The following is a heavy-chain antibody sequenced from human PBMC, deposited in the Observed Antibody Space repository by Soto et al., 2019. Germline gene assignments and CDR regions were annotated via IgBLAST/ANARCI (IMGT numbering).Heavy chain of an antibody. CDR2: IYSGGST. J-gene: IGHJ4*02. Sequence: EVQLVESGGGLVQPGGSLRLSYAASGFTVSSNYMSWVRQAPGQGLEWVSVIYSGGSTYYADSVKGRFTISRGKAKDTVYLQTSSLRGEDTAVYYCASLDYGDYFDYWGEGTMVFVSS. D-gene: IGHD4-17*01. V-gene: IGHV3-66*01. CDR1: GFTVSSNY. CDR3: ASLDYGDYFDY.